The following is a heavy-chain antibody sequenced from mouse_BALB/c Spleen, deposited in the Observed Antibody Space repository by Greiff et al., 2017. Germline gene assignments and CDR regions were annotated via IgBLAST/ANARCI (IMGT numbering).Heavy chain of an antibody. CDR3: ARGGNYYAMDY. J-gene: IGHJ4*01. D-gene: IGHD2-1*01. Sequence: VQLMESGPGLVAPSQSLSITCTVSGFSLTGYGVNWVRQPPGKGLEWLGMIWGDGSTDYNSALKSRLSISKDNSKSQVFLKMNSLQTDDTARYYCARGGNYYAMDYWGQGTSVTVSS. V-gene: IGHV2-6-7*01. CDR1: GFSLTGYG. CDR2: IWGDGST.